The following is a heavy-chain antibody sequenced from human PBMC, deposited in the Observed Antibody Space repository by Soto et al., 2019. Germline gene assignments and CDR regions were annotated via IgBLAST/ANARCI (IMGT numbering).Heavy chain of an antibody. D-gene: IGHD3-10*01. V-gene: IGHV4-39*01. CDR1: GGFISSSSSY. J-gene: IGHJ4*02. CDR2: IHSGGTT. Sequence: QLQLQESGPGLVKPSETLSLTCTVAGGFISSSSSYWGWIRQSPGKGLEWIANIHSGGTTYYNSSLNSRVIISVDTSKHQFSRLMSSVTAADTAVYYCAGPLTPAFGPDYFDRWGQGTLVIVSS. CDR3: AGPLTPAFGPDYFDR.